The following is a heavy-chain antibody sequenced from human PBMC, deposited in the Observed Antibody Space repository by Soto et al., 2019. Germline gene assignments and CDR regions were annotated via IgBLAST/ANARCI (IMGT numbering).Heavy chain of an antibody. V-gene: IGHV3-15*01. CDR2: IKTKSDGWTT. CDR3: ATDPAQLTASGAPLEYYYYGMDV. Sequence: WWSLRLCCAASGFTFRSAWMNWFRQAPGKGLEWVGRIKTKSDGWTTDYTAPVKGRCTISRDDSKNTLYLEMNRLKNEDTGVYYCATDPAQLTASGAPLEYYYYGMDVWGQGTTVTV. CDR1: GFTFRSAW. D-gene: IGHD6-13*01. J-gene: IGHJ6*02.